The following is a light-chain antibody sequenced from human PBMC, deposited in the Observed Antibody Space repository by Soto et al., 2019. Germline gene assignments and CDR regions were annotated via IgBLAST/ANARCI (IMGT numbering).Light chain of an antibody. CDR2: DAS. J-gene: IGKJ1*01. Sequence: EIVLTQSPATLSLSPGEGATLSCRASQSVGSYLAWYQQKLGQAPRLLIYDASKRATGIPARFSGSGSGTDFTLTINSLEPEDFAVYFCHQDFNLPWTFGQGTKVEIK. CDR1: QSVGSY. CDR3: HQDFNLPWT. V-gene: IGKV3-11*01.